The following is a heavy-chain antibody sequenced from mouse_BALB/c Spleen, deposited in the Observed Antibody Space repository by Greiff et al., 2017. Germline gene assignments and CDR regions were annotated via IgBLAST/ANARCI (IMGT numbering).Heavy chain of an antibody. Sequence: QVQLKESGAELMKPGASVKISCKATGYTFSSYWIEWVKQRPGHGLEWIGEILPGSGSTNYNEKFKGKATFTADTSSNTAYMQLSSLTSEDSAVYYCARGVVARDYFDYWGQGTTLTVSS. J-gene: IGHJ2*01. CDR3: ARGVVARDYFDY. D-gene: IGHD1-1*01. V-gene: IGHV1-9*01. CDR1: GYTFSSYW. CDR2: ILPGSGST.